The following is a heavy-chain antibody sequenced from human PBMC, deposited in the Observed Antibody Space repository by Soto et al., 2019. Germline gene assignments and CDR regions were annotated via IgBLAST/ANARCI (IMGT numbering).Heavy chain of an antibody. CDR2: ISGYNGKT. CDR3: ARDSSYDVLTGHYSFRAEAKADY. D-gene: IGHD3-9*01. CDR1: GYTFTNYG. Sequence: QVQLVQSGGEAKKPGASVKVSCKASGYTFTNYGISWVRQAPGQGFEWMGWISGYNGKTNYAQKLQARVTMTTDASTSTAYMEMRSLRFDDAAVYYCARDSSYDVLTGHYSFRAEAKADYWGQGTLVTVSS. V-gene: IGHV1-18*01. J-gene: IGHJ4*02.